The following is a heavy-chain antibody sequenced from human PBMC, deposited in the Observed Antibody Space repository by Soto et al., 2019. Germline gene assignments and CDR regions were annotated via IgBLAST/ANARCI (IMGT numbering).Heavy chain of an antibody. CDR2: IIPIFGTA. Sequence: TSVKLSCKDSGGTISSYAISWVRQAPEQGLEWMGGIIPIFGTANYAQKFQGRVTITADESTSTAYMELSSLRSEDTAVYYCARSHYYDSSGYGSMGGMDVWGQGTTVTVSS. CDR3: ARSHYYDSSGYGSMGGMDV. CDR1: GGTISSYA. J-gene: IGHJ6*02. V-gene: IGHV1-69*13. D-gene: IGHD3-22*01.